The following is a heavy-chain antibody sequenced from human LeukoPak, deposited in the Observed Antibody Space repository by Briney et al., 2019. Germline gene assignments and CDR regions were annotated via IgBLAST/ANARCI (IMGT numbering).Heavy chain of an antibody. Sequence: ASVKVSCKASGYTFTGYYMHWVRQAPGQGLEWMGWISAYNGNTNYAQKLQGRVTMTTDTSTSTAYMELRSLRSDDTAVYYCARVGIQLCQDYWGQGTLVTVSS. J-gene: IGHJ4*02. CDR1: GYTFTGYY. CDR3: ARVGIQLCQDY. CDR2: ISAYNGNT. V-gene: IGHV1-18*04. D-gene: IGHD5-18*01.